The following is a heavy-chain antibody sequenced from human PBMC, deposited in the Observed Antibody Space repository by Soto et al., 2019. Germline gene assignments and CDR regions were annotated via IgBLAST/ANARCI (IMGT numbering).Heavy chain of an antibody. Sequence: GGSLRLSCAASGFTFSGSAMHWVRQASGKGLEWVGRIRSKANSYATAYAASVKGRFTISRDDSKNTAYLQMNSLKTEDTAVYYCTRQAPVGATVFEGFALDEGWFDPWGQGT. CDR2: IRSKANSYAT. D-gene: IGHD1-26*01. CDR1: GFTFSGSA. V-gene: IGHV3-73*01. CDR3: TRQAPVGATVFEGFALDEGWFDP. J-gene: IGHJ5*02.